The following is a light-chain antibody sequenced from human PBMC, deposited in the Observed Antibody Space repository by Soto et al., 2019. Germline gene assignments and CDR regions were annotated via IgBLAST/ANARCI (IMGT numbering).Light chain of an antibody. Sequence: AIQLTQSPSSLSASVGDRVTITCRASQGISSALAWYQQKPGKAPKLLIYDASSLESGVPSRFSGSGSGTDFTLTISSLQLEDFATYYCHRFNSYLLITFGQGTRLEIK. J-gene: IGKJ5*01. V-gene: IGKV1-13*02. CDR1: QGISSA. CDR3: HRFNSYLLIT. CDR2: DAS.